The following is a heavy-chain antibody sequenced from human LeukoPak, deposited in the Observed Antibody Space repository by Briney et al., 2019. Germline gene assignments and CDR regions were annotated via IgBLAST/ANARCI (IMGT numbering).Heavy chain of an antibody. Sequence: GGSLRLSCAASGFTVSSNYMTWVRQAPGKGLEWVSVIYSGGSTYYADSVKGRFTISRDNSKNTLYLQMNSLRAEDTAVYYCARVFSRSSWSSHYGMDVWGQGTTVTVSS. D-gene: IGHD6-13*01. CDR1: GFTVSSNY. CDR3: ARVFSRSSWSSHYGMDV. J-gene: IGHJ6*02. CDR2: IYSGGST. V-gene: IGHV3-53*01.